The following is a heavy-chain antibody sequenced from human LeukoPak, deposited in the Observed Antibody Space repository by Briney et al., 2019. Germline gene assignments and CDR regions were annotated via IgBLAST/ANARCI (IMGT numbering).Heavy chain of an antibody. CDR1: GFTFSRHW. J-gene: IGHJ3*02. V-gene: IGHV3-7*01. CDR2: IKQDGSEK. D-gene: IGHD2-15*01. CDR3: ARGCCSGPSCYSDTFDI. Sequence: GGSLRLSCAASGFTFSRHWMSCVRQAPGKGLEWVANIKQDGSEKYYVDSVKGRFTISRDSAKNSLNLQMNSLRAEDTAVYYCARGCCSGPSCYSDTFDIWGQGTMVTVSS.